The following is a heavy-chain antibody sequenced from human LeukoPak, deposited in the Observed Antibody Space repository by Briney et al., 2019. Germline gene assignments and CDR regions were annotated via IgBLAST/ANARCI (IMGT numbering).Heavy chain of an antibody. CDR2: INHSGST. CDR1: GYSISSGYY. J-gene: IGHJ5*02. Sequence: SETLSLTCTVSGYSISSGYYWGWIRQPPGKGLEWIGEINHSGSTNYNPSLKSRVTISVDTSKNQFSLKLSSVTAADTAVYYCASEGSGSYYSGFDPWGQGTLVTVSS. CDR3: ASEGSGSYYSGFDP. V-gene: IGHV4-38-2*02. D-gene: IGHD3-10*01.